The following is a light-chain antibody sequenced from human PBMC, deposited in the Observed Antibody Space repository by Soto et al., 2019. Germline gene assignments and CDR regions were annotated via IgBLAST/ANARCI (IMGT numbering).Light chain of an antibody. Sequence: DIQLTQSPATRSRRLLDTVTITCRASQNIRNLLAWYQQKPGKAPQPLIFDASTLKTGVPSRFGGSGSGAEFNFTITGLQTDDFATYFCQQYYTYSTFGRGTRLEIK. CDR3: QQYYTYST. J-gene: IGKJ5*01. V-gene: IGKV1-5*01. CDR1: QNIRNL. CDR2: DAS.